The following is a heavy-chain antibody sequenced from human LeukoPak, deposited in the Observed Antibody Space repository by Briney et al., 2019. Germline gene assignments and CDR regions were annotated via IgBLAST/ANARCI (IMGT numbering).Heavy chain of an antibody. V-gene: IGHV1-69*04. CDR1: GGTFSSYA. J-gene: IGHJ4*02. D-gene: IGHD6-19*01. CDR3: ARERGSGSGWYPFDY. CDR2: IIPILGIA. Sequence: SVKVSCKASGGTFSSYAISWVRQAPGQGLEWMGRIIPILGIANYAQKFQGRVTITADKSTSTAYMELSSLRSEDTAVYYCARERGSGSGWYPFDYWGQGTLVTVSS.